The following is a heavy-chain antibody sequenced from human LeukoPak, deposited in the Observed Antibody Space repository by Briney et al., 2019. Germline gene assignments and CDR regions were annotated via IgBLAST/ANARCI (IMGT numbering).Heavy chain of an antibody. V-gene: IGHV4-61*01. CDR3: AREAMYSYGNNFDY. Sequence: PSETLSLTCTVSGGSVSSGSYYWSWIRRPSGKGLEWIGYIYYSGSTNYNPSLKSRVTISVDTSKNQFSLKLSSVTAADTAVYHCAREAMYSYGNNFDYWGQGTLVTVSS. CDR2: IYYSGST. D-gene: IGHD5-18*01. J-gene: IGHJ4*02. CDR1: GGSVSSGSYY.